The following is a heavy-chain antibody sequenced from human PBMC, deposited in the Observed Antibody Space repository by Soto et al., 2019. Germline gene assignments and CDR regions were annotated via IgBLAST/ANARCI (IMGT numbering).Heavy chain of an antibody. D-gene: IGHD6-19*01. CDR1: GGNFSSHG. Sequence: GASVKVSCKASGGNFSSHGISWVRQAPGQGLEFMGGIMPIFGTTNYAQKFRGRVTITADEPTSTVYMELRSLRSEDTAMYYCARVSGRGWYNWFDPWGQGTPVTVSS. J-gene: IGHJ5*02. CDR3: ARVSGRGWYNWFDP. V-gene: IGHV1-69*13. CDR2: IMPIFGTT.